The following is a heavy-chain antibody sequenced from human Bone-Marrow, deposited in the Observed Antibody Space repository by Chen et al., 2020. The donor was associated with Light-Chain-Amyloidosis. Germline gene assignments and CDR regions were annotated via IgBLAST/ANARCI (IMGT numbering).Heavy chain of an antibody. V-gene: IGHV1-2*02. CDR1: GYTFTGYY. CDR3: ATVYQNDDFWGGSTSLYGMDV. CDR2: INPDSGAT. J-gene: IGHJ6*02. D-gene: IGHD3-3*01. Sequence: QVQLVQSGAEVKKPGASVKVSCKASGYTFTGYYIHWVRQAPGQGLEWMGWINPDSGATNYAQTVQGRVSLTRDTSVNTGYMELSRLRFDDTSVYYCATVYQNDDFWGGSTSLYGMDVWGQGTTVTVSS.